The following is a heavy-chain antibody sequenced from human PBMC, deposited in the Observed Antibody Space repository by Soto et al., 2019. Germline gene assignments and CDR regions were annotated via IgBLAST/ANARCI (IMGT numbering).Heavy chain of an antibody. D-gene: IGHD5-18*01. CDR2: ISGSGGST. CDR3: AKDRAVDTAMAHLDY. V-gene: IGHV3-23*01. Sequence: LRLSCAASGFTFSSYAMSWVRQAPGKGLEWVSAISGSGGSTYYADSVKGRFTISRDNSKNTLYLQMNSLRAEDTAVYYCAKDRAVDTAMAHLDYWGQGTLVTVSS. J-gene: IGHJ4*02. CDR1: GFTFSSYA.